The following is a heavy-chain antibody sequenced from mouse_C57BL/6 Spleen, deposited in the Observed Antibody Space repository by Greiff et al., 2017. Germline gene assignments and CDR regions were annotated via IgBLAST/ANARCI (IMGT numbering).Heavy chain of an antibody. J-gene: IGHJ3*01. Sequence: VQLQQPGAELVMPGASVKLSCKASGYTFTSYWMHWVKQRPGQGLEWIGEIDPSDSYTNYNQKFQGKSTLTVDKSSSTAYMQLSSLTSEDSAVYYCARPYSTTVVPFAYWGQGTLVTVSA. CDR2: IDPSDSYT. V-gene: IGHV1-69*01. CDR3: ARPYSTTVVPFAY. CDR1: GYTFTSYW. D-gene: IGHD1-1*01.